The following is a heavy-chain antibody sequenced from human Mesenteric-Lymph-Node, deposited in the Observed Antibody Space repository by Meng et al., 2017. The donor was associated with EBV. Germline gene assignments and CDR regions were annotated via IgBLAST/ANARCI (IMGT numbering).Heavy chain of an antibody. Sequence: QVQLVESGGGVVKPGGSLSLSCAVSGFRFSEYAMHWVRQAPGKGLEWVAFISYDGSNANYADSVKGRFIISRDSSKNTLYLQMNSLRAEDTAVYYCVRERTGYYAEYWGQGTLVTVSS. D-gene: IGHD3/OR15-3a*01. V-gene: IGHV3-30-3*01. J-gene: IGHJ4*02. CDR1: GFRFSEYA. CDR2: ISYDGSNA. CDR3: VRERTGYYAEY.